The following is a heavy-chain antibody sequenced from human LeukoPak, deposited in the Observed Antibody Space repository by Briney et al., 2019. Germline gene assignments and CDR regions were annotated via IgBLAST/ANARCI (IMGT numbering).Heavy chain of an antibody. CDR2: MNPNSGNT. D-gene: IGHD1-26*01. J-gene: IGHJ5*02. V-gene: IGHV1-8*01. CDR3: ARDIAGATKGGWFDT. CDR1: GYTFTNYD. Sequence: ASVKVACRASGYTFTNYDSNWVRQATGQGLEWMGWMNPNSGNTGYAQKFQGRVTMTRNTSISTAYVELSSLRSEDTALYYCARDIAGATKGGWFDTWGQGTPVTVSS.